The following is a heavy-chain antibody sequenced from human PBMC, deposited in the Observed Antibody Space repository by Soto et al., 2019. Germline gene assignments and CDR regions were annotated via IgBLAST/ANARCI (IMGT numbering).Heavy chain of an antibody. D-gene: IGHD6-6*01. CDR2: ISSSSSYI. CDR1: GFTFSSYS. V-gene: IGHV3-21*01. CDR3: ARDLSSSYNWFDP. Sequence: GGSLRLSCAASGFTFSSYSMNWVRQAPGKGLEWVSSISSSSSYIYYADSVKGRFTISRDNAKNSLYLQMNSLRAEDTAVYYCARDLSSSYNWFDPWGQGTLVTVSS. J-gene: IGHJ5*02.